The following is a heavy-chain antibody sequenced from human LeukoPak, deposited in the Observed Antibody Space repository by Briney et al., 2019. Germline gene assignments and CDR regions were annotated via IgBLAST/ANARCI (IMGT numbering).Heavy chain of an antibody. J-gene: IGHJ4*02. CDR2: IKEDGSDK. V-gene: IGHV3-7*01. D-gene: IGHD3-10*01. Sequence: PGGSLRLSCAASGFTFSRHWMSWVRQAPGKGLEWVANIKEDGSDKYYVDSVKGRFIISRDNAQNSVYLQMNSLRAEDTAVYYCGREEFHSADFRGQGTLVTVSS. CDR1: GFTFSRHW. CDR3: GREEFHSADF.